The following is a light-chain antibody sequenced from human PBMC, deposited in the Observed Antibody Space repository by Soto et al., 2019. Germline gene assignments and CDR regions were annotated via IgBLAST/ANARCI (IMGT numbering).Light chain of an antibody. CDR2: AAS. CDR3: QQSYSTPYT. CDR1: QNIRSY. Sequence: DIQMTQSPSSLSASVGDRVTITCRASQNIRSYLNWYQQKPGKAPKLLIYAASSLQSGVPSRFSGSGSGTDFTLTISSLQPEDFATYYCQQSYSTPYTFGQWTKLQIK. V-gene: IGKV1-39*01. J-gene: IGKJ2*01.